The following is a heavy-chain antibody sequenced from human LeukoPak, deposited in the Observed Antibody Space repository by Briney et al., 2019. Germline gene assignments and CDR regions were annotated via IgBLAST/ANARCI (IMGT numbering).Heavy chain of an antibody. CDR1: GFIFSNYA. CDR2: IRGGGGST. CDR3: ARGFGGSSPLTSFDY. J-gene: IGHJ4*02. V-gene: IGHV3-23*01. Sequence: GGSLRLSCAASGFIFSNYAMSWVRQAPGKGLEWVSGIRGGGGSTFYADSVKGRFTISRDNSKNSLYLQMNSLRAGDTAVYYCARGFGGSSPLTSFDYWGQGTLVTVSS. D-gene: IGHD6-13*01.